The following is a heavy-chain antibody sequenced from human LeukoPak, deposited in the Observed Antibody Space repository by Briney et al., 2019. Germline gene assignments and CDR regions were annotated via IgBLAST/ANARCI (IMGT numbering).Heavy chain of an antibody. Sequence: PGRSLRLSCAASEFTFSNYALHWVRQAPGKGLQWVAGISYAGNTIHYADSVKGRFIISRDTSKNTLYLQMNSLRAEDTAVYYCARSGGLQKFDYWGQGTLVTVSS. CDR2: ISYAGNTI. CDR3: ARSGGLQKFDY. CDR1: EFTFSNYA. D-gene: IGHD3-16*01. V-gene: IGHV3-30-3*01. J-gene: IGHJ4*02.